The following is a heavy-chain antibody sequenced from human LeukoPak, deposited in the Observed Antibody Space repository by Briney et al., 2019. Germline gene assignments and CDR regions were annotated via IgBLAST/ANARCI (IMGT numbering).Heavy chain of an antibody. J-gene: IGHJ6*02. CDR3: ARDTYYYDSRMGSDSGMDV. Sequence: GGSLRLSCAASGFTFSSYSMNWVRQAPGKGLEWVSSISSSSSYIYYADSVKGRFTISRDNAKNSLYLQMNSLRAEDTAVYYCARDTYYYDSRMGSDSGMDVWGQGTTVTVSS. CDR2: ISSSSSYI. CDR1: GFTFSSYS. V-gene: IGHV3-21*01. D-gene: IGHD3-22*01.